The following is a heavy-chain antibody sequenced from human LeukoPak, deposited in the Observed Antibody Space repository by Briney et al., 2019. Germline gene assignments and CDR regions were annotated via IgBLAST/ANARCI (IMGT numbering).Heavy chain of an antibody. CDR1: GFTFSTYA. J-gene: IGHJ6*02. D-gene: IGHD1-26*01. V-gene: IGHV3-23*01. CDR3: ARARIVGATTVPYYYGMDV. Sequence: GGSLRLSCAASGFTFSTYAMNWVRQAPGKGLEWVSTISGSGGSTYYADSVKGRFTISRDNSKNTLYLQMNSLRAEDTAVYYCARARIVGATTVPYYYGMDVWGQGTTVTVSS. CDR2: ISGSGGST.